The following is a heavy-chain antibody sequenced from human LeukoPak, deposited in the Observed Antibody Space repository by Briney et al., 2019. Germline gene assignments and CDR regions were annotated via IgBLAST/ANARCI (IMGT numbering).Heavy chain of an antibody. D-gene: IGHD3-16*01. CDR1: GGSISSGYY. CDR3: AREGSRFLLYNWFDP. V-gene: IGHV4-38-2*02. CDR2: IYYSGST. J-gene: IGHJ5*02. Sequence: SETLSLTCTVSGGSISSGYYWGWIRQPPGKGLEWIGSIYYSGSTHYNPSLKSRVTISVDTSKNQFSLKLSSVTAADTAVYYCAREGSRFLLYNWFDPWGQGTLVTVSS.